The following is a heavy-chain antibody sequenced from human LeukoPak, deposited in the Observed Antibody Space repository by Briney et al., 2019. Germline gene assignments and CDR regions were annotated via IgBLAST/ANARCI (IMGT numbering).Heavy chain of an antibody. D-gene: IGHD6-13*01. J-gene: IGHJ4*02. CDR3: ARRVYTSSWYFDY. V-gene: IGHV4-38-2*01. CDR2: IFHSGIT. Sequence: SETLSLTCAVSGYSLSSGYYWGWIRQPPGKGLEWNGSIFHSGITYYNPSLKSRLTISVDTSKNQFSLKLSSVTAADTSVYYCARRVYTSSWYFDYWGQGTLVTVSS. CDR1: GYSLSSGYY.